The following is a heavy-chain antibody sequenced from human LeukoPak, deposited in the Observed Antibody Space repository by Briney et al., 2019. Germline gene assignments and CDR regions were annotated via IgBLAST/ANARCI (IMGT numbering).Heavy chain of an antibody. CDR3: ARNTYYYDSSGYESVPPYY. J-gene: IGHJ4*02. D-gene: IGHD3-22*01. V-gene: IGHV3-21*01. CDR1: GFTFSSYS. Sequence: GGSLRLSCAASGFTFSSYSMNWVRQAPGKGLEWVSSISSSSSYIYYADSVKGRFTISRDSAKNSLYLQMNSLRAEDTAVYYCARNTYYYDSSGYESVPPYYWGQGTLVTVSS. CDR2: ISSSSSYI.